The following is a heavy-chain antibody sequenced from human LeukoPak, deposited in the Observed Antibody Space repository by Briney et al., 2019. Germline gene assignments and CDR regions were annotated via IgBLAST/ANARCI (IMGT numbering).Heavy chain of an antibody. CDR3: ARVIVGATFDY. CDR1: GGSISSGDYY. J-gene: IGHJ4*02. CDR2: IYYSGST. V-gene: IGHV4-30-4*08. Sequence: TSQTLSLTCTVSGGSISSGDYYWSWIRQPPGKGLEWIRYIYYSGSTYYNPSLKSRVTISVDTSKNQFSLKLSSVTAADTAVYYCARVIVGATFDYWGQGTLVTVSS. D-gene: IGHD1-26*01.